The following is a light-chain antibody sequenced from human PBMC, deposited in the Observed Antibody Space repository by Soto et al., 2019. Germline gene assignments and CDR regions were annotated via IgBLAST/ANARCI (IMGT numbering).Light chain of an antibody. CDR2: EVS. V-gene: IGLV2-23*02. CDR3: CSYAGSSTPLI. CDR1: SSDVGNYNL. Sequence: QSALTQPASVSGSPGQSITISCTGTSSDVGNYNLVSWYQQHPGKAPKLMIYEVSKWPSGVSNRFSGSKSGNTASLTISGLQAEDEADYDCCSYAGSSTPLIFGTGTKVTVL. J-gene: IGLJ1*01.